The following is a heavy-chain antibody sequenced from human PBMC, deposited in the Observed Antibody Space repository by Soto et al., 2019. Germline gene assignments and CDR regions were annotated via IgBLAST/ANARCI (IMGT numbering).Heavy chain of an antibody. CDR1: GGSISSGGYY. V-gene: IGHV4-31*03. D-gene: IGHD6-19*01. CDR2: IYYSGST. Sequence: SETLSLTCTVSGGSISSGGYYWSWIRQHPGKGLEWIGYIYYSGSTYYNPSLKSRVTISVDTSKNQFSLKLSSVTAADTAVYYCARVIAVAGLVKPGFDPWGQGTLVTVSS. J-gene: IGHJ5*02. CDR3: ARVIAVAGLVKPGFDP.